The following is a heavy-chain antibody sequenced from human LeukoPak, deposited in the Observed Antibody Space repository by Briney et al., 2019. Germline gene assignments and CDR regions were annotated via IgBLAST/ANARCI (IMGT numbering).Heavy chain of an antibody. Sequence: SETLSLTCTVSGGSVSNSSHYWSWIRQPPGKGLEWIGTVYYNGNIYYKLSLKSRVTISLDLSKNGFSLNLNSVTAADTAVYFCARAGAYLDNVTGRYRGDYYGMDVWGQGTTVTVSS. CDR3: ARAGAYLDNVTGRYRGDYYGMDV. V-gene: IGHV4-39*07. CDR2: VYYNGNI. D-gene: IGHD2-2*03. J-gene: IGHJ6*02. CDR1: GGSVSNSSHY.